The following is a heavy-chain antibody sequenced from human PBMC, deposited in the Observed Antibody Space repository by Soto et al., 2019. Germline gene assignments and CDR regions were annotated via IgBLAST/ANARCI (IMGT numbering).Heavy chain of an antibody. Sequence: PXETLSVTCPTSGSSFKSGSYSLSWIRQPPGKGLEWIGYVYHTGRTSYNPSLKSRVSISMDTSKNQFSLNLDSVTAADTAVYFCARDFAYFDSWGQGTLVTVSS. CDR3: ARDFAYFDS. V-gene: IGHV4-61*01. CDR1: GSSFKSGSYS. J-gene: IGHJ4*02. CDR2: VYHTGRT. D-gene: IGHD3-3*01.